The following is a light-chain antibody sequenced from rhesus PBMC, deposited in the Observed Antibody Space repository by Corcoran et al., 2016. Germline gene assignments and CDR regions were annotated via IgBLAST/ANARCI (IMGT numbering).Light chain of an antibody. Sequence: DIQMTQSPSSLSASVGDRVTISCQASQDISNSLAWYQQKLGKVPNLLIYRASTLQTGVPSRFSGSGSCTDFTLTISSLQPEDFATYYCQHTYRIPFTFGPGTKVEIK. V-gene: IGKV1-25*01. CDR3: QHTYRIPFT. CDR2: RAS. J-gene: IGKJ3*01. CDR1: QDISNS.